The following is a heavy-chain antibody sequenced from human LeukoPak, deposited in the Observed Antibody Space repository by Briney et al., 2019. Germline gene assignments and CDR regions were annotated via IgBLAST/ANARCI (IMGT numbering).Heavy chain of an antibody. J-gene: IGHJ4*02. CDR3: ARMGPYYYDSSGYLDY. CDR2: INHSGST. D-gene: IGHD3-22*01. Sequence: SETLSLTCAVYGGSFSGYYWSWIRQPPGKGLEWIGEINHSGSTNYNPSLKSRVTISVDTSKNQFSLKLSSVTAADTAVYYCARMGPYYYDSSGYLDYWGQGTLVTASS. CDR1: GGSFSGYY. V-gene: IGHV4-34*01.